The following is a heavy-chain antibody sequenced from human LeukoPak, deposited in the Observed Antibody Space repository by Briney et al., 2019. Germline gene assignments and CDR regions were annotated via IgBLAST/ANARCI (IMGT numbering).Heavy chain of an antibody. CDR1: GFTFSSYW. CDR3: ARDLSSNGYLQYYFDY. Sequence: GGSLRLSCAASGFTFSSYWMSWVRQAPGKGLEWVANIKQDGSEKYYVDSVKGRFTISRDNAKNSLYLQMNSLRAEDAAVYYCARDLSSNGYLQYYFDYWGQGTLVTVSS. CDR2: IKQDGSEK. V-gene: IGHV3-7*01. D-gene: IGHD4-11*01. J-gene: IGHJ4*02.